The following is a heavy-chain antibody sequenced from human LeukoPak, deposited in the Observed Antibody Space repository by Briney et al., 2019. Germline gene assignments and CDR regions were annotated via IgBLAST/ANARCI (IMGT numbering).Heavy chain of an antibody. Sequence: SETLSLTCAVYGGSFSGYYWSWIRQPPGKGLEWIGEINHSGSTNYNPSLKSRVTISVDTSKKQFSLQLNSVTAADTALYYCARFNLFPYYSFDIWGQGTIITVSS. D-gene: IGHD3-10*01. CDR1: GGSFSGYY. CDR2: INHSGST. V-gene: IGHV4-34*01. CDR3: ARFNLFPYYSFDI. J-gene: IGHJ3*02.